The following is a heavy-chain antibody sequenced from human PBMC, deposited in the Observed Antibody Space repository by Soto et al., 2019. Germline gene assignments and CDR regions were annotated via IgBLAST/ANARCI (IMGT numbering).Heavy chain of an antibody. CDR2: IYYTGST. D-gene: IGHD2-15*01. CDR3: ARALRGVVVVAAREMDV. Sequence: QVQLQESGPGLVKPSETLSLTCSVSGGSISSDDWSWIRQPPGKGLEWIGYIYYTGSTNYNSSLKSRVTISVDTSKNQFSLNLRSVTAADTAVYYCARALRGVVVVAAREMDVWGPGTTVTVSS. CDR1: GGSISSDD. J-gene: IGHJ6*02. V-gene: IGHV4-59*01.